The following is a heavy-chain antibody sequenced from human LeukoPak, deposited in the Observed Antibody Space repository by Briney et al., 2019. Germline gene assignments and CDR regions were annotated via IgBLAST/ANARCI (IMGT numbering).Heavy chain of an antibody. V-gene: IGHV4-59*12. CDR2: IYYSGST. CDR3: ARGWTPGYSYGGHLDY. CDR1: GGSISSYY. Sequence: SETLSLTCTVSGGSISSYYWSWIRQPPGKGLEWIGYIYYSGSTNYNPSLKSRVTISVDTSKNQFSLKLSSVTAADTAVYYCARGWTPGYSYGGHLDYWGQGTLVTVSS. J-gene: IGHJ4*02. D-gene: IGHD5-18*01.